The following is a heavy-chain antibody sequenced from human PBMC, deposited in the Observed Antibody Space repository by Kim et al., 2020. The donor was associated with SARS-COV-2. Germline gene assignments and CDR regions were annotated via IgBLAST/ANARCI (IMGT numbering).Heavy chain of an antibody. V-gene: IGHV3-13*01. Sequence: GSLKGRFTISRENAKNSFYLQMNSLRAGDTAVYYCAREGSIAAAGRAFDIWGQGTMVTVSS. CDR3: AREGSIAAAGRAFDI. J-gene: IGHJ3*02. D-gene: IGHD6-13*01.